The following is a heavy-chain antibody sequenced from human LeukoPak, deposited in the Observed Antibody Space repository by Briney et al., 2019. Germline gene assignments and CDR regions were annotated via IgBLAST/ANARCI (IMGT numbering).Heavy chain of an antibody. J-gene: IGHJ4*02. CDR2: INPNNGGT. Sequence: ASVKVSCKASGYTFTGYYMHWVRQAPGQGLEWMGWINPNNGGTNYAQKFQGRVTMTSDTSISIAYMELSRLRSDDTAVYYCVRDPSEVGALWGQGSLVTVSS. V-gene: IGHV1-2*02. CDR1: GYTFTGYY. D-gene: IGHD1-26*01. CDR3: VRDPSEVGAL.